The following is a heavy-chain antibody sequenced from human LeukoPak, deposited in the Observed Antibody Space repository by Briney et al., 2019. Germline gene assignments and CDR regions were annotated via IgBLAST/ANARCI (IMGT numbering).Heavy chain of an antibody. CDR2: ISSNGGST. V-gene: IGHV3-64*02. Sequence: PGGSLRLSRAASGFTFSSYSMHRVRQAPGKGLEYVSGISSNGGSTWYAGSVKGRFTISRDNSKNTVNLQLGSLRIEDTAVYHCARMTLYGSGTVHWGQGILVTVSS. CDR1: GFTFSSYS. CDR3: ARMTLYGSGTVH. J-gene: IGHJ4*02. D-gene: IGHD3-10*01.